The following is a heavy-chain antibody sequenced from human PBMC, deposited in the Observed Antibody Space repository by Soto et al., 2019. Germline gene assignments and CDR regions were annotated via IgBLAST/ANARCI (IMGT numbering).Heavy chain of an antibody. D-gene: IGHD6-6*01. CDR1: GGTFSSYT. V-gene: IGHV1-69*04. CDR3: SKERAARGIDY. CDR2: IIPILGIA. J-gene: IGHJ4*02. Sequence: GASVKVSCKASGGTFSSYTISWVRQAPGQGLEWMGRIIPILGIANYAQKFQGRVTITADKSTSTAYMELSSLRSEDTAIYYCSKERAARGIDYWGPGTLVTVSS.